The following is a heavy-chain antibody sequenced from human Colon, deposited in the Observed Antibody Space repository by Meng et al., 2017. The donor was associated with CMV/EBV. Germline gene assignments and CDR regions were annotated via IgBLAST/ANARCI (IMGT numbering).Heavy chain of an antibody. J-gene: IGHJ4*02. CDR2: INPISGGT. D-gene: IGHD3-3*01. CDR1: GFTFSAYS. V-gene: IGHV1-2*06. Sequence: SCKASGFTFSAYSIHWVRQAPGQGLEWVGRINPISGGTTYAQKFKGRVTLTRDTSISTNYMEVGRLTSDDTAVYFCARELESGGLDYWGQGTLVTVSS. CDR3: ARELESGGLDY.